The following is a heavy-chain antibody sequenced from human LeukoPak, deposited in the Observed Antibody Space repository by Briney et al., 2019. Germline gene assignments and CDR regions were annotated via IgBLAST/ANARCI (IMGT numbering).Heavy chain of an antibody. D-gene: IGHD4-23*01. CDR3: ARHVPSGGHNDI. CDR2: INHSGST. Sequence: PSETLSLTCAVYGGSFSGYYWSWIRQPPGKGLEWIGEINHSGSTNYNPSLKSRVTISVDTSKNQFSLKLSSVTAADTAVYYCARHVPSGGHNDIWGRGTMVTVSS. J-gene: IGHJ3*02. CDR1: GGSFSGYY. V-gene: IGHV4-34*01.